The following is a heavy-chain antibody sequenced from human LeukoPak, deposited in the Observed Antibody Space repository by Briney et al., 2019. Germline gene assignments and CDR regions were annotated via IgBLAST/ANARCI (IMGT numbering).Heavy chain of an antibody. V-gene: IGHV4-59*12. CDR3: ARAYYSTSWYGV. CDR2: IHYSGST. J-gene: IGHJ3*01. CDR1: GGSISSYY. D-gene: IGHD2-2*01. Sequence: SETLSLTCTVSGGSISSYYWSWIRQPPGKGLEWIGYIHYSGSTNYNPSLKSRVTISVDTSKNQFSLKLSSVTAADTAVYYCARAYYSTSWYGVWGQGTLVTVSS.